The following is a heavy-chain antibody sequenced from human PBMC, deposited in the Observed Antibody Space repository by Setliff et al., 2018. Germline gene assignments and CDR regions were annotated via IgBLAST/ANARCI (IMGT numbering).Heavy chain of an antibody. CDR3: ARRHVDTAMVIYYYGMDV. D-gene: IGHD5-18*01. J-gene: IGHJ6*02. Sequence: GGSLRLSCAASGFTFSSYWMHWVRQAPGKGLVWVSRINSDGSSTSYADSVKGRFTISRDNAKNTLYLQMNSLRAEDTAVYYCARRHVDTAMVIYYYGMDVWGQGTTVTVSS. CDR1: GFTFSSYW. V-gene: IGHV3-74*01. CDR2: INSDGSST.